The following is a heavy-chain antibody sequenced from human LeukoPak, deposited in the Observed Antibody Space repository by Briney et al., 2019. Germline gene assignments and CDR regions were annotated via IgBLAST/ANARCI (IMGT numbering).Heavy chain of an antibody. V-gene: IGHV1-18*01. CDR2: ISAYKGVT. Sequence: ASVKVSCKPSGYTFISYGISWVRQAPGQGLEWVGWISAYKGVTDYAQKFQGRVTMTEDTSTDTAYMELSSLRSEDTAVYYCAILSLGDWFDPWGQGTLVTVSS. D-gene: IGHD3-10*01. J-gene: IGHJ5*02. CDR1: GYTFISYG. CDR3: AILSLGDWFDP.